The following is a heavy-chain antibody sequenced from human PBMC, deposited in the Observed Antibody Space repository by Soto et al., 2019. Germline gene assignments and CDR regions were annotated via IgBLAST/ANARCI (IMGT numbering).Heavy chain of an antibody. Sequence: EVQLVETGGGLIQPGGSLRLSCAASGFTVSSNYMSWVRQAPGKGLEWVSVIYSGGSTYYADSVKGRFTISRDNSKNTLYLQMNSLRAEDTAVYYFASYSYGLYYFDYWGQGTLVTVSS. D-gene: IGHD5-18*01. V-gene: IGHV3-53*02. CDR3: ASYSYGLYYFDY. CDR1: GFTVSSNY. J-gene: IGHJ4*02. CDR2: IYSGGST.